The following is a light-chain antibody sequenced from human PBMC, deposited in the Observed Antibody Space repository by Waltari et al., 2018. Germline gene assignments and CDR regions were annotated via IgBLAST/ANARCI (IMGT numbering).Light chain of an antibody. CDR2: DAS. CDR1: QSISSY. V-gene: IGKV3-11*01. J-gene: IGKJ4*01. Sequence: EIVLTQSPATLSLSPGERATLSCRASQSISSYLGWYQQKPGQAPRLLIYDASNRATGIPARFSGSGSGTDFTLTISSLEPEDFAVYYWQHRNSWPLTFGGGTKVEIK. CDR3: QHRNSWPLT.